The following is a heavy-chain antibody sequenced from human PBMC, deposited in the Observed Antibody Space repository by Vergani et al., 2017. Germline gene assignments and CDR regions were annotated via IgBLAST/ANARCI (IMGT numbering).Heavy chain of an antibody. D-gene: IGHD1-7*01. CDR3: ARQSGTSLYYYYALDV. Sequence: QVQLVESGGGLVKPGGSLRLSCAASGFTFSDYYMSWIRQAPGRGLEWVAYISISSTYKNYADSVKGRFTISRDNTENSLSLQMNSLRAEDTAVYYCARQSGTSLYYYYALDVWGQGTTATVSS. CDR1: GFTFSDYY. V-gene: IGHV3-11*06. CDR2: ISISSTYK. J-gene: IGHJ6*02.